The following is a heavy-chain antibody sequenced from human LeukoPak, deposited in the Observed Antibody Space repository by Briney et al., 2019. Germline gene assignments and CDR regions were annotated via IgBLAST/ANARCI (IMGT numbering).Heavy chain of an antibody. D-gene: IGHD3-10*01. Sequence: GGSLRLSCAISGFTFSACELTWVRQAPGKGLEWVSYMIRGGSTRYYADSVKGRFTISRDNAKNSLYLQMDSLRAEDTAVYYCARVATMVRVPLDALDIWGQGTMVSVSS. J-gene: IGHJ3*02. CDR3: ARVATMVRVPLDALDI. V-gene: IGHV3-48*03. CDR1: GFTFSACE. CDR2: MIRGGSTR.